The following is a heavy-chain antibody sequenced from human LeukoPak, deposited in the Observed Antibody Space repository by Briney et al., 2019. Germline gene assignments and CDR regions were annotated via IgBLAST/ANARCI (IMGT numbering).Heavy chain of an antibody. CDR1: GFTFSSYA. CDR2: ISYDGSIK. Sequence: GRSLRLSCAASGFTFSSYAMHWVRQAPGKGLEWVALISYDGSIKYYADSVKGRFTISRDNAKNSLYLQMNSLRAEDTAVYYCAKGGSTVYYYYYYMDVWGKGTTVTVSS. CDR3: AKGGSTVYYYYYYMDV. D-gene: IGHD5-12*01. V-gene: IGHV3-30*04. J-gene: IGHJ6*03.